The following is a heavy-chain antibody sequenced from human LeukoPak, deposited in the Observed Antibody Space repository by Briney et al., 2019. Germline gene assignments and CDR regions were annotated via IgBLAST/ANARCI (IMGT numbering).Heavy chain of an antibody. V-gene: IGHV3-30*18. CDR3: AKDTAMVLDAFDI. D-gene: IGHD5-18*01. Sequence: HPGRSLRLSCAASGFTFSSYGMHWVRQAPGKGLEWVAVISYDGSNKYYADSVKGRFTISRDNSKNTLYLQMNSLRAEDTAVYYCAKDTAMVLDAFDIWGQGTMVTVSS. CDR2: ISYDGSNK. CDR1: GFTFSSYG. J-gene: IGHJ3*02.